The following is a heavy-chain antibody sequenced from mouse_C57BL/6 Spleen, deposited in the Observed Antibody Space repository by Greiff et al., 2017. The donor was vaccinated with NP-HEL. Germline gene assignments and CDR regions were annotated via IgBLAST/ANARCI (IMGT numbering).Heavy chain of an antibody. D-gene: IGHD1-1*01. CDR2: ISDGGSYT. Sequence: VHVKQSGGGLVKPGGSLKLSCAASGFTFSSYAMSWVRQTPEKRLEWVATISDGGSYTYYPDNVKGRFTISRDNAKNNLYLQMSHLKSEDTARYYCARSGVTTVKGNGYAMDYWGQGTSVTVSS. J-gene: IGHJ4*01. CDR1: GFTFSSYA. CDR3: ARSGVTTVKGNGYAMDY. V-gene: IGHV5-4*01.